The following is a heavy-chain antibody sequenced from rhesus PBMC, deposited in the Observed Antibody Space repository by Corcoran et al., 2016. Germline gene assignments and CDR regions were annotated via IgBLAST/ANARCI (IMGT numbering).Heavy chain of an antibody. CDR2: IYGSGSST. D-gene: IGHD6-25*01. CDR1: GGSISSSY. V-gene: IGHV4-169*02. J-gene: IGHJ4*01. CDR3: ATGGPIAAAD. Sequence: QLPLQESGPGLVKPSETLSVTCAVSGGSISSSYWSWIRQAPGKGLEWIGYIYGSGSSTNYNPALKSRVTLSVDTSKNQLSLKLSSVTAADTAVYYCATGGPIAAADWGQGVLVTVSS.